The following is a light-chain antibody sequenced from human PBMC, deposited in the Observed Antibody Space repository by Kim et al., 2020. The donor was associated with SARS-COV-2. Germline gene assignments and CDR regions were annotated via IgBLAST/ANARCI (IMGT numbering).Light chain of an antibody. Sequence: GERATRSCRASQSISINLAWYQQKPGQAPRRLIYGASTRAIGVPARFSGSGSGTEFTLTVSSLQSEDFAVYYCQQYNKWPTFGGGTKVDIK. V-gene: IGKV3-15*01. CDR3: QQYNKWPT. CDR1: QSISIN. J-gene: IGKJ4*01. CDR2: GAS.